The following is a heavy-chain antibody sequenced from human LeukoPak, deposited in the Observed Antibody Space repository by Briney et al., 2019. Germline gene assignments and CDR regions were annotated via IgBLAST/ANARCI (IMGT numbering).Heavy chain of an antibody. CDR3: ARGLNYSDTTGYYQAYMDV. CDR2: ISHSGNS. V-gene: IGHV4-34*01. Sequence: SETLSLTCAVYGGSFSGYYWSWIRQPPGKGLEWIGEISHSGNSNYNPSLKSRVTISVDTSKNQFSLRLSSLTAADAALYYCARGLNYSDTTGYYQAYMDVWGRGTTVTVSS. CDR1: GGSFSGYY. J-gene: IGHJ6*03. D-gene: IGHD3-22*01.